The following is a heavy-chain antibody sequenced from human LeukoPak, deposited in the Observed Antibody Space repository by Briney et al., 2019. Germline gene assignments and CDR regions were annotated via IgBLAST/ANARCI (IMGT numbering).Heavy chain of an antibody. CDR3: AKQAGSSGYAFDI. V-gene: IGHV3-23*01. CDR1: GFTFSSYA. J-gene: IGHJ3*02. Sequence: GGSLRLSCAASGFTFSSYAMSWVRQAPGKGLEWVSSISGGSTYYADSVKGRFTISRDNSKNTLYLQMNTLRAEDTAVYYCAKQAGSSGYAFDIWGQGTMVTVSS. CDR2: ISGGST. D-gene: IGHD6-19*01.